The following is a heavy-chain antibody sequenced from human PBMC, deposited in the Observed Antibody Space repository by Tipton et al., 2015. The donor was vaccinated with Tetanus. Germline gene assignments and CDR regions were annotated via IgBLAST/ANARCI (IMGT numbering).Heavy chain of an antibody. V-gene: IGHV3-7*01. CDR2: IKPDGGEK. J-gene: IGHJ4*02. CDR3: ARAPNRISRAYDY. CDR1: GFTFSRSW. Sequence: GSLRLSCAASGFTFSRSWMTWVRQTPGKGLEWVANIKPDGGEKYYVDSVKGRFTISRDNAKNSLYLQMSSLRAEETAVYYCARAPNRISRAYDYWGQGTQITVSS. D-gene: IGHD1-14*01.